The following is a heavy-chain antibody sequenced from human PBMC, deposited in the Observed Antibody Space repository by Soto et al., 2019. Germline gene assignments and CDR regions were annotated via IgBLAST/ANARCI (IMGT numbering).Heavy chain of an antibody. CDR1: GGSISSYY. J-gene: IGHJ4*02. Sequence: SETLSLTCTVSGGSISSYYWSWIRQPPGKGLEWIGYIYYSGSTNYNPSLKSRVTISVDTSKNQFSLKLSSVTAADTAVYYCARRWGRSFDYCGQGTLVTVSS. V-gene: IGHV4-59*08. CDR3: ARRWGRSFDY. D-gene: IGHD2-15*01. CDR2: IYYSGST.